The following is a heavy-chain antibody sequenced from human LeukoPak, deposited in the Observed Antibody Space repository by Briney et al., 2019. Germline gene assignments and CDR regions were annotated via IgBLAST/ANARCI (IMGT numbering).Heavy chain of an antibody. J-gene: IGHJ4*02. CDR1: GFTFSDYS. CDR3: AKLKQWQPQRYFFEY. CDR2: ISSNSNAI. D-gene: IGHD6-19*01. V-gene: IGHV3-48*01. Sequence: GGSLRLSCAASGFTFSDYSMNWVRQAPGKGLEWVSYISSNSNAIYYADAVKGRVTTSRDNSKNTLYLQLNSLRAEDTAVYYCAKLKQWQPQRYFFEYWGQGALVTVAS.